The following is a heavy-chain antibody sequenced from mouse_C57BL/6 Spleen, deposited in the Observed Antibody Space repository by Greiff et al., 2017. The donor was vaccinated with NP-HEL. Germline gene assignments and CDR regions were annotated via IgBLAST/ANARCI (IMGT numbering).Heavy chain of an antibody. Sequence: EVKVVESGGGLVKPGGSLKLSCAASGFTFSSYAMSWVRQTPEKRLEWVATISDGGSYTYYPDNVKGRFTISRDNAKNNLYLQMSHLKSEDTAMYYCARGVTGGLYYAMDYWGQGTSVTVSS. CDR2: ISDGGSYT. CDR1: GFTFSSYA. CDR3: ARGVTGGLYYAMDY. J-gene: IGHJ4*01. V-gene: IGHV5-4*03. D-gene: IGHD4-1*01.